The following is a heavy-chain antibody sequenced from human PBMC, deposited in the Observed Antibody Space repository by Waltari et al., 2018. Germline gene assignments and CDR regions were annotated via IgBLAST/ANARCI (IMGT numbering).Heavy chain of an antibody. D-gene: IGHD2-2*01. V-gene: IGHV4-4*02. J-gene: IGHJ4*02. CDR1: GDSISGNSW. CDR3: AGDRAIGLFFDY. CDR2: VHHSGKT. Sequence: QVHLQESGQGLMKPSGTLSLTCAVSGDSISGNSWWSWVRQSPEKGLEWIGQVHHSGKTHYNPSLQSRVAISVDKPKNQFSLNLNSVTAADTAIYYCAGDRAIGLFFDYWGRGTLVTVSS.